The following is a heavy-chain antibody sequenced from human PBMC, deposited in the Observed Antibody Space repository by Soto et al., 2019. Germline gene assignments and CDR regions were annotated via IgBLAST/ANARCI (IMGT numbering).Heavy chain of an antibody. CDR2: IDWDDDK. CDR1: SAPVSSTTYT. Sequence: TLSLTCTVSSAPVSSTTYTWGWIRQPPGKALEWLARIDWDDDKYYSTSLKTRLTISKDTSKNQVVLTMTNMDPVDTATYYCARLNSYYDILTGYYVSYFDYWGQGTLVTVSS. J-gene: IGHJ4*02. V-gene: IGHV2-70*11. D-gene: IGHD3-9*01. CDR3: ARLNSYYDILTGYYVSYFDY.